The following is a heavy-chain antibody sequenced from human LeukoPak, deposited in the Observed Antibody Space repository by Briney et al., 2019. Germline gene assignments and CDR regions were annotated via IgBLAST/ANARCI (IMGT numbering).Heavy chain of an antibody. D-gene: IGHD3-9*01. V-gene: IGHV3-23*01. CDR3: AKEYYKLRYFDWPPNPSFDY. J-gene: IGHJ4*02. CDR2: ISGSGGST. CDR1: GFTFSSYA. Sequence: GGSLRLSCAASGFTFSSYAMSWVRQAPGKGLEWVSAISGSGGSTYYADSVKGRFTISRDNSKNTLYLQMNSRRAEDTAVYYCAKEYYKLRYFDWPPNPSFDYGGRGPRVTVSS.